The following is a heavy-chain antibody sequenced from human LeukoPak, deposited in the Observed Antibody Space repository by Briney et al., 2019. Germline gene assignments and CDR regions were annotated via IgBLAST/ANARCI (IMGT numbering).Heavy chain of an antibody. D-gene: IGHD6-19*01. Sequence: GASVKVSCKASGGTFSSYAISWVRQAPGQGLEWMGGIIPISGTANYAQKFQGRVTITADESTSTAYMELSSLRSEDTAVYYCAKPYSSGWYTLGATTYLDYWGQGTLVTVSS. CDR3: AKPYSSGWYTLGATTYLDY. CDR1: GGTFSSYA. V-gene: IGHV1-69*13. J-gene: IGHJ4*02. CDR2: IIPISGTA.